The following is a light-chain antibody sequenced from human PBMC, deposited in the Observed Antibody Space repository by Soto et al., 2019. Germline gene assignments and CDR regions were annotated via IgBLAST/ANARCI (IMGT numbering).Light chain of an antibody. V-gene: IGKV3-15*01. CDR2: DSS. CDR1: QSVGSN. Sequence: EIVMTQSPVILSVSPGEKATPSCRASQSVGSNLAWYQQKLGQAPRLLIYDSSTRATGIPARFSGSGSGTEFTLTITSLQSEDFAVYSCQQYDNWPPGYSFGQGPKLEI. CDR3: QQYDNWPPGYS. J-gene: IGKJ2*01.